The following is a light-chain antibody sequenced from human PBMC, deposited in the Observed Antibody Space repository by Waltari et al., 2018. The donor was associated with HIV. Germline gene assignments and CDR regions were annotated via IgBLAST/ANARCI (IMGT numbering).Light chain of an antibody. CDR3: RQSRSLPYT. V-gene: IGKV6-21*02. Sequence: DIVLTQSPDFQSVTPTEKVTITCRASQSFGSSLQWYQQKPDQSPKLLIKSASQSISGVPAMVSGSGSETDFNLTSYTLGAEDAATYCCRQSRSLPYTSGRGPTLEIK. J-gene: IGKJ2*01. CDR1: QSFGSS. CDR2: SAS.